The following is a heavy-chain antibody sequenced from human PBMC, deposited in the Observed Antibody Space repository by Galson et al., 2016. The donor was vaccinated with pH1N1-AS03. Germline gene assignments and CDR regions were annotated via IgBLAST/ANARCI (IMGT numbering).Heavy chain of an antibody. D-gene: IGHD3-10*01. Sequence: SLRLSCAVSGFSLSNYWMTWVRQAPGKELEWVANINKDGSEKSYVDSVKGRFTISRDIAKNSVFLQMNSVRVEDRAVYYCARLPRGPWRFDYWGQGTLVTVSS. CDR1: GFSLSNYW. CDR2: INKDGSEK. V-gene: IGHV3-7*01. CDR3: ARLPRGPWRFDY. J-gene: IGHJ4*02.